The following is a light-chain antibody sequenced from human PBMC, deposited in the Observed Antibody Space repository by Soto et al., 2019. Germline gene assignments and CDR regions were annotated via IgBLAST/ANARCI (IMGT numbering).Light chain of an antibody. CDR3: QQSYSTPIT. V-gene: IGKV1-39*01. Sequence: DIPMTQSPSSVSASVGDRVTITCRASQSISSYLNWYQQKPGKAPKLLIYAASSLQSGVPSRFSGSGSGTDFTLTISSLQPEDFATYYCQQSYSTPITFGHGTRLEI. CDR1: QSISSY. CDR2: AAS. J-gene: IGKJ5*01.